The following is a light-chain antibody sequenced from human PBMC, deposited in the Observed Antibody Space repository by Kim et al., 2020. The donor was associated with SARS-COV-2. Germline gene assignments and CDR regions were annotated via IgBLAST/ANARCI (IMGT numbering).Light chain of an antibody. CDR2: YND. CDR1: SSNIGNNA. Sequence: QSVLTQPPSVSEAPRQRVTTSCSGNSSNIGNNAVNWYQQFPGKAPKLLIYYNDLLSSGVSDRFSGSKSGTSASLAISGLQSEDEADYYCETWDDSVNGWVFGGGTQLTVL. J-gene: IGLJ3*02. CDR3: ETWDDSVNGWV. V-gene: IGLV1-36*01.